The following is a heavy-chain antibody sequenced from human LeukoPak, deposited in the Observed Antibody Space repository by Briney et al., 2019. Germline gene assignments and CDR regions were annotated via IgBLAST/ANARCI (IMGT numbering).Heavy chain of an antibody. CDR2: ISAYNGNT. CDR3: ARSYTIFGVVNLFDY. CDR1: GYTFTSYG. J-gene: IGHJ4*02. D-gene: IGHD3-3*01. Sequence: ASVKVSCKASGYTFTSYGISWVRQAPGQGLEWMGWISAYNGNTNYAQKLQGRVTMTTDTSTSTAYMELRSLRSDDTAVYYCARSYTIFGVVNLFDYWGQGTLVTVSS. V-gene: IGHV1-18*01.